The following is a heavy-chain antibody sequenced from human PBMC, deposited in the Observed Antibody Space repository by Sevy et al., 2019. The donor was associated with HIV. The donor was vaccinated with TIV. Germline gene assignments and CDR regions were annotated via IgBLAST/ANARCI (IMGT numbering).Heavy chain of an antibody. Sequence: SETLSLTCIVSGGSMKSYYWSWIRQPPGKGLEWIGYIYYSGSTNYNPSLKSRVTISVDTSKNQFSLNLNSVTAADTAVYYCARDSCGGDCLGPYYYGMDVWGQGTTVTVSS. V-gene: IGHV4-59*01. D-gene: IGHD2-21*01. CDR1: GGSMKSYY. J-gene: IGHJ6*02. CDR2: IYYSGST. CDR3: ARDSCGGDCLGPYYYGMDV.